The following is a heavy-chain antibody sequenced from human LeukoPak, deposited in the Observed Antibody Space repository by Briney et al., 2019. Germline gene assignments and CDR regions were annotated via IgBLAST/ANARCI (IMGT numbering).Heavy chain of an antibody. J-gene: IGHJ3*02. CDR3: ARCRSTSCYGNTFDI. Sequence: GGSLRLSCAASGFTLSYSWMHWVRQAPGKGLVWVSHINTDGSTTKYADSVKGRFTISRDNAKNTLYLQMNSLKTEDTAVYYCARCRSTSCYGNTFDIWGQGTMVTVSS. CDR1: GFTLSYSW. D-gene: IGHD2-2*01. CDR2: INTDGSTT. V-gene: IGHV3-74*03.